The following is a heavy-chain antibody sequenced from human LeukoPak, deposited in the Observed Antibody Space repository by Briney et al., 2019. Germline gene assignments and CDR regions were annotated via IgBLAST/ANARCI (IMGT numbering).Heavy chain of an antibody. J-gene: IGHJ4*02. Sequence: SETLSLTCTVSGDPISSYSDYSNYKWTWIRQPPGKGLEWIGYVYYSGSTNYNPSLKSRVTISVDTSKNQLSLKLTSVTAADTAVYYCAREYSGFDYWGLGTLVTVSS. CDR2: VYYSGST. D-gene: IGHD5-12*01. CDR3: AREYSGFDY. CDR1: GDPISSYSDYSNYK. V-gene: IGHV4-61*01.